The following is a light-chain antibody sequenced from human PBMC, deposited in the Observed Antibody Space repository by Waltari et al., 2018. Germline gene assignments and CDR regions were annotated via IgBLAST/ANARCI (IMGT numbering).Light chain of an antibody. CDR1: NSNVGSYNL. CDR3: CSNVGSSVF. V-gene: IGLV2-23*03. J-gene: IGLJ2*01. CDR2: ECN. Sequence: QSALTQPASVSGSPGQSITISCTGFNSNVGSYNLCSWYQKHPGKAPKLLIYECNRRPSGVSNRFSGSKSDNTASLTLSGLQAEDEADYYCCSNVGSSVFFGGGTKLTVL.